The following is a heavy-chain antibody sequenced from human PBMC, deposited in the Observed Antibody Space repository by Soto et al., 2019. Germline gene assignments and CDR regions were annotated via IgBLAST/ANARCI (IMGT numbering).Heavy chain of an antibody. D-gene: IGHD3-16*01. CDR2: INGYNGNA. V-gene: IGHV1-18*01. J-gene: IGHJ6*02. CDR3: ARMGDVPYYYYGMDV. CDR1: GYTFTTYG. Sequence: QVQLVQSGAEVKKPGASVPVSCKASGYTFTTYGVSWVRQAPGQGLEWLGWINGYNGNAKYAENLQGRVSMTTDTSTTTAYMELRSLRSDDTAVYYCARMGDVPYYYYGMDVWGQGTTVTVSS.